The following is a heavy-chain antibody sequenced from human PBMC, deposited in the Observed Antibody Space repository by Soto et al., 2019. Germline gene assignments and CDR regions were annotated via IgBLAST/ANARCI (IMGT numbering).Heavy chain of an antibody. J-gene: IGHJ5*02. CDR3: ASDPQDFCTSSWFEA. CDR2: ISAYDCKT. Sequence: SVKVSCKTSGYTFNTYGINWVRQAPGQGLELMGWISAYDCKTTYAEKFQGRVTLTTDTSTSTAYMELRSLRSDHTAIYYCASDPQDFCTSSWFEAWGPGPSLTISS. CDR1: GYTFNTYG. D-gene: IGHD3-3*01. V-gene: IGHV1-18*01.